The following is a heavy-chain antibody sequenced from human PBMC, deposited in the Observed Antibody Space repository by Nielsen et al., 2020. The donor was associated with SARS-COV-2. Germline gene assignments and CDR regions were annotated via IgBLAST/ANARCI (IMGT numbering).Heavy chain of an antibody. CDR2: INSDGTYT. J-gene: IGHJ6*03. Sequence: GESLKISCAASGFTFSRYWMHWVRQAPGKGLVWVSRINSDGTYTTYADSVKGRFTISRDNAKNSLYLQMNSLRAEDTAIYYCAREGDCKNGICHIRGMDVWGKGTTVTVSS. V-gene: IGHV3-74*01. CDR1: GFTFSRYW. CDR3: AREGDCKNGICHIRGMDV. D-gene: IGHD2-8*01.